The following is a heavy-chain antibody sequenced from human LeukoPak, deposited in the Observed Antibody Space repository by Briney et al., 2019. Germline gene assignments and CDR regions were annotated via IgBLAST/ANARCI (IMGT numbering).Heavy chain of an antibody. V-gene: IGHV4-61*02. CDR3: ALGKFGESFNWFDP. D-gene: IGHD3-10*01. J-gene: IGHJ5*02. Sequence: SETLSLTCTVSGGSISSDTDQWSWIRQPAGKGLEWIRRIYTSGITNYNPSLKSRVTISVDTSKNQFSLKLNSVTAADTAVYYCALGKFGESFNWFDPWGQGTLVTVSS. CDR1: GGSISSDTDQ. CDR2: IYTSGIT.